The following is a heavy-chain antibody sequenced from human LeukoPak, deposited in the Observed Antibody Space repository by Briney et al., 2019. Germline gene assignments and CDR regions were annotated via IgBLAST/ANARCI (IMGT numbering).Heavy chain of an antibody. CDR2: ISSSGSTI. V-gene: IGHV3-48*03. Sequence: GGSLGLSCAASGFTFSSYEMNWVRQAPGKGLEWVSYISSSGSTIYYADSVKGRFTISRDNAKNSLYLQMNSLRAEDTAVYYFARDTFADYNFLPVYYTTCEFDYWGRETLVTVSS. CDR3: ARDTFADYNFLPVYYTTCEFDY. J-gene: IGHJ4*02. CDR1: GFTFSSYE. D-gene: IGHD3-9*01.